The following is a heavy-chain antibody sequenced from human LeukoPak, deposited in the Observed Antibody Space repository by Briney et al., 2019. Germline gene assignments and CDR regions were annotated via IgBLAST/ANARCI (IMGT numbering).Heavy chain of an antibody. Sequence: SETLSLTCAVYGGSFSTYYWSWIRQPPGKGLEWIGEINHSGSTNYNPSLKSRVTISVDTSKNQFSLKLSSVTAADTAVYYCARSDMVATIGGYYYYMGVWGKGTTVTVSS. J-gene: IGHJ6*03. CDR1: GGSFSTYY. CDR3: ARSDMVATIGGYYYYMGV. CDR2: INHSGST. D-gene: IGHD5-12*01. V-gene: IGHV4-34*01.